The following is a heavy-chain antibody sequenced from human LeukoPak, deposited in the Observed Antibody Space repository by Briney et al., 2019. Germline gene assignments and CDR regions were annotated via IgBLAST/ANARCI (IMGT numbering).Heavy chain of an antibody. D-gene: IGHD3-10*01. CDR2: ISGSGGTT. CDR3: AKNFYASGSYYYYYYMDV. Sequence: GGSLRLSCAASGLIFNTYGMNWVRQAPGKGLEWVSSISGSGGTTYYADSVKGRFTISRDNSKNTLYLQMNSLRAEDTAIYYCAKNFYASGSYYYYYYMDVWGQGTLVTVSS. V-gene: IGHV3-23*01. CDR1: GLIFNTYG. J-gene: IGHJ6*03.